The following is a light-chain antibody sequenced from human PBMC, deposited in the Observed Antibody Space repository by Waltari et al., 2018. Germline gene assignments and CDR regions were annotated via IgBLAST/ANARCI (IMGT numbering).Light chain of an antibody. J-gene: IGLJ3*02. CDR1: SSNIGSNP. Sequence: QSVLTQPPSASGTPGQGVTISCSGTSSNIGSNPVSWYQQFPGTAPRLLMHTDNQRPSGVPDRFSGSKSGTSASLAISGLQSEDEAHYFCATWDDSLNGRVFGGGTKVTVL. CDR3: ATWDDSLNGRV. CDR2: TDN. V-gene: IGLV1-44*01.